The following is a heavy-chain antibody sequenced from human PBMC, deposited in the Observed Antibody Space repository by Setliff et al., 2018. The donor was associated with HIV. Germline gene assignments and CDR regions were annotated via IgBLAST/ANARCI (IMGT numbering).Heavy chain of an antibody. J-gene: IGHJ4*02. CDR3: ARTHSGYFPYYFDY. CDR2: IYHSGST. Sequence: PSETLSLTCAVSGGSISSSNWWSWVRQSPGKGLEWIGEIYHSGSTDHNPSLKSRVTISVDKSRNQFSLKLSSVTAADTAVYYCARTHSGYFPYYFDYWGQGTLVTVSS. V-gene: IGHV4-4*02. CDR1: GGSISSSNW. D-gene: IGHD3-22*01.